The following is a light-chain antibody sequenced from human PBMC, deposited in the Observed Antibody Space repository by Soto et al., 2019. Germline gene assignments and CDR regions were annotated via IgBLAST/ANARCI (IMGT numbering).Light chain of an antibody. CDR3: CSYAGSSYV. CDR1: SSDVGGYNY. J-gene: IGLJ1*01. Sequence: QSALTQPRSVCGSPGQSVTISCTGTSSDVGGYNYVSWYQQHPGKAPKLMIYDVSKRPSGVPDRFSGSKSGNTASLTISGLQAEDEADYYCCSYAGSSYVFGTGTKLTVL. V-gene: IGLV2-11*01. CDR2: DVS.